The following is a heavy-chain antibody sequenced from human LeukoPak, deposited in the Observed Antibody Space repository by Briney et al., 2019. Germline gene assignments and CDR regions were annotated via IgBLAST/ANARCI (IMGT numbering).Heavy chain of an antibody. CDR2: IYYSGTT. CDR1: GASISSYY. J-gene: IGHJ4*02. Sequence: SETLSLTCTVSGASISSYYWGWIRQPPGKGLEWIGTIYYSGTTYYNPSLKSRVTISIDTSKNQFSLKLSSVTAADTAVYYCARLVGAATDPFDYWGQGTLVTVSS. CDR3: ARLVGAATDPFDY. D-gene: IGHD1-26*01. V-gene: IGHV4-39*01.